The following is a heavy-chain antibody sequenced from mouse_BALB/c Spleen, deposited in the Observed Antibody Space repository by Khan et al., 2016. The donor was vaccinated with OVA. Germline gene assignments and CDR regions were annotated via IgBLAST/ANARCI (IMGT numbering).Heavy chain of an antibody. V-gene: IGHV1-77*01. Sequence: QVQLQQSGPELVKPGASLKVSCKASGYTFTDYIIGWVKQSTRQGLEWIGDIFPGSDTPYYNEKFKDKATLTVDKSANTAYMQLSSLTSEDSAVYFCARGGYSAFAYWGRGSLVTVSA. CDR2: IFPGSDTP. J-gene: IGHJ3*01. CDR3: ARGGYSAFAY. CDR1: GYTFTDYI. D-gene: IGHD2-14*01.